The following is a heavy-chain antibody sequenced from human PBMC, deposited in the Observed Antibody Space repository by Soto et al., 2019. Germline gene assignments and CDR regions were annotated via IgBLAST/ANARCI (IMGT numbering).Heavy chain of an antibody. Sequence: SQTLSLTCVISGDSVSSNTAAWNWIRHSPSRGLEWRGRAWYRSKCYYAYAVCVKSRIIVNPDTSNNQIRLHLSSVTPDDTAVYFCARSRDCTSATCLNDIWGQGTLVTVSS. J-gene: IGHJ4*02. CDR1: GDSVSSNTAA. CDR2: AWYRSKCYY. CDR3: ARSRDCTSATCLNDI. D-gene: IGHD1-1*01. V-gene: IGHV6-1*01.